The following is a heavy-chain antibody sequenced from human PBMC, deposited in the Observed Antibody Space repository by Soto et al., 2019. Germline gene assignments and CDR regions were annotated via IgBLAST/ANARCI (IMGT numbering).Heavy chain of an antibody. CDR1: GFTFSYHA. V-gene: IGHV3-30-3*01. CDR2: ISYDGDNK. Sequence: QVQLVESGGGVVQPGRSLRLSCAASGFTFSYHALNWVRQAPGKGLEWVAVISYDGDNKYIAESVKGRFTISRDNTKNKVSLQMNSLRTEDTAMYFCARRTTTSAFSAMDVWGQGTTVTVS. CDR3: ARRTTTSAFSAMDV. D-gene: IGHD1-1*01. J-gene: IGHJ6*02.